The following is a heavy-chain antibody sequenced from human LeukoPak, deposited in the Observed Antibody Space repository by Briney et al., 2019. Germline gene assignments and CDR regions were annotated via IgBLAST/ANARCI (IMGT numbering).Heavy chain of an antibody. J-gene: IGHJ6*03. CDR1: AFTFSNYS. D-gene: IGHD1-14*01. Sequence: SARTLSFSCAAYAFTFSNYSMQRLRKAPGKGLEWVIVIWYERTNTYDADSVKGRFTISRENSKNTLYVQTNRLRAEDTAVYYCARGRGREPYCYCYMDVSGKGTTFTVSS. V-gene: IGHV3-33*01. CDR3: ARGRGREPYCYCYMDV. CDR2: IWYERTNT.